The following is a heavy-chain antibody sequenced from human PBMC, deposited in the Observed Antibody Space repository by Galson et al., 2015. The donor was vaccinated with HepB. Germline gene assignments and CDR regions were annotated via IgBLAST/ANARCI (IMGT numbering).Heavy chain of an antibody. D-gene: IGHD2-21*02. Sequence: SLRLSCAVSGFTFRSYAMNWVRLAPGKGLEWVSSITGSGGNTYYTDSVKGRFIISRDNSKNTLFLQMNSLRAEDTAGYFCARGVTSYDSIPDYWGQGTLVTVSS. CDR1: GFTFRSYA. J-gene: IGHJ4*02. CDR2: ITGSGGNT. V-gene: IGHV3-23*01. CDR3: ARGVTSYDSIPDY.